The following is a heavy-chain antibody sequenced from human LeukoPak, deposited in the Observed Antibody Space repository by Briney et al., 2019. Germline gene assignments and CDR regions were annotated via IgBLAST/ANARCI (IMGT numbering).Heavy chain of an antibody. D-gene: IGHD3-22*01. J-gene: IGHJ4*02. Sequence: ASVKVSCKASGGTFSSYAISWVRQAPGQGLEWMGRIIPIFGIANYAQKFQGRVTITADKSTSTAYMELSSLRSEDTAVYYCAREGGEAYYYDSSGYYCYDYWGQGTLVTVSS. V-gene: IGHV1-69*04. CDR3: AREGGEAYYYDSSGYYCYDY. CDR2: IIPIFGIA. CDR1: GGTFSSYA.